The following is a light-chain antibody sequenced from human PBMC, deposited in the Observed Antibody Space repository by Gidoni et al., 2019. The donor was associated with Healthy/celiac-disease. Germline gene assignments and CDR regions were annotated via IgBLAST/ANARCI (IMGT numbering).Light chain of an antibody. CDR3: QAWDSSMVV. Sequence: SYELTQPPSVSVPPGQTASITCSGEKVGDKYACWYQQKPGQSPVLVIYQYSKRPSGIPERFSGSNSGNTATLTISGTQAMDEADYYCQAWDSSMVVFGGGTKLTVL. V-gene: IGLV3-1*01. CDR1: KVGDKY. J-gene: IGLJ2*01. CDR2: QYS.